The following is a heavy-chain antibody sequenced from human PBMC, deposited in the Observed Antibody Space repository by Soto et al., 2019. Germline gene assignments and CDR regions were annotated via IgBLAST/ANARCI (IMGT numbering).Heavy chain of an antibody. J-gene: IGHJ4*02. Sequence: QVQLQESGPGLVKPSGTLSLTCTVSGDSISDSNWWTWVRQPPGKGLEWIGEVYHSGRANYNASLRSRVTMSADTLKNHFNLRLSSVTAADTAVYYRAKTIGSGSYMPFWGEGTLVAVSP. CDR2: VYHSGRA. D-gene: IGHD3-10*01. CDR1: GDSISDSNW. CDR3: AKTIGSGSYMPF. V-gene: IGHV4-4*02.